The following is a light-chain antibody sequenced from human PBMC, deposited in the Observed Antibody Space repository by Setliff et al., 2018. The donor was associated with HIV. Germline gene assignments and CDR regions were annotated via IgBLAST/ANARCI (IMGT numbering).Light chain of an antibody. CDR2: EVS. Sequence: QSALTQPASVSGSPGQSITISCTGTTRDVGGYKFLSWYQQKPGKAPKLMIYEVSNRPSGVSNRFSGSKSGNTASLTISGLQAEDEADYYCSSYAITNTLPFGTGTKGTVL. CDR3: SSYAITNTLP. V-gene: IGLV2-14*01. CDR1: TRDVGGYKF. J-gene: IGLJ1*01.